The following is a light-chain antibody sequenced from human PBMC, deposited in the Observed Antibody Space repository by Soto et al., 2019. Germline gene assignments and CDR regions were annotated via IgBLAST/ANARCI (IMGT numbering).Light chain of an antibody. CDR3: QQYGSSPPYS. CDR1: QSVSSNY. CDR2: YAS. V-gene: IGKV3-20*01. Sequence: EIVLTQSPATLPLSPGERATLSCRASQSVSSNYLAWYQQKPGQAPRLLIYYASARATGIPDRFSGSGSGTDFTLTISRLAPEDFALYYCQQYGSSPPYSFGQGTKLEIK. J-gene: IGKJ2*03.